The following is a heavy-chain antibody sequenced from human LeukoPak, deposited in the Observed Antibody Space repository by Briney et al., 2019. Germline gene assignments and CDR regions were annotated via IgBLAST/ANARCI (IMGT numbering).Heavy chain of an antibody. D-gene: IGHD2-2*01. V-gene: IGHV1-18*01. CDR1: GYTFTSYG. CDR3: ARVCSSTSCYLPDAFDI. CDR2: ISAYNGNT. Sequence: ASVKVSCKASGYTFTSYGISWVRQAPGQGLEWMGWISAYNGNTNYAQKLQGRVTMTTDTSTSTAYMELRSLRSDDTAVYCCARVCSSTSCYLPDAFDIWGQGTMVTVSS. J-gene: IGHJ3*02.